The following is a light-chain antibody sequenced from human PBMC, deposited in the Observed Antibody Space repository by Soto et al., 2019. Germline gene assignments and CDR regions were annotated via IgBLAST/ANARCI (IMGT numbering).Light chain of an antibody. Sequence: EIVLTQSPATLSLSPGERATLSCRASQSVSSYLAWYQQKPGQVPSLLIYGASTGATGLPARFSGSGSGTEFTLTINSLQAEDCAVYYCQQYYNWPRTFGQGTRLEI. CDR1: QSVSSY. V-gene: IGKV3-15*01. CDR3: QQYYNWPRT. J-gene: IGKJ5*01. CDR2: GAS.